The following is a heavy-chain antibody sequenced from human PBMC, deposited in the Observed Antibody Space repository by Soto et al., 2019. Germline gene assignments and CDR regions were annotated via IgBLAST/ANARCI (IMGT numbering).Heavy chain of an antibody. CDR1: GYTFTSYD. V-gene: IGHV1-3*01. CDR2: INAGNGNT. D-gene: IGHD4-17*01. Sequence: GASVKVSCKASGYTFTSYDMNWVRQAPGQRLEWMGWINAGNGNTKYSQKFQGRVTITRDTSASTAYMELSSLRSEDTAVYYCARDPAVTTESGPNYYYYYMDVWGKGTTVTVSS. CDR3: ARDPAVTTESGPNYYYYYMDV. J-gene: IGHJ6*03.